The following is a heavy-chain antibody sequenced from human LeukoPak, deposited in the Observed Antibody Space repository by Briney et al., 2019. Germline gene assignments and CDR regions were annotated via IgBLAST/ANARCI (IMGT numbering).Heavy chain of an antibody. CDR2: INPNSGGT. CDR1: GYTVTGYY. J-gene: IGHJ4*02. D-gene: IGHD6-19*01. Sequence: GASVKLYCKASGYTVTGYYMHWVRRATGQRLEWMGWINPNSGGTNYAQKFQGRVTMTRDTSISTAYMELSRLRSDDTAVYYCAKGPRPDITVAHTVEKWGQGTLVTVSS. V-gene: IGHV1-2*02. CDR3: AKGPRPDITVAHTVEK.